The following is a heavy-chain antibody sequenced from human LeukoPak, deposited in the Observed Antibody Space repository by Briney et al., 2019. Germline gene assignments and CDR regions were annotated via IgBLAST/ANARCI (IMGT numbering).Heavy chain of an antibody. D-gene: IGHD1-26*01. J-gene: IGHJ4*02. Sequence: GGSLRLSCAASGFTFSSYSMNWVRQAPGKGLEWVAVIWSDGNNKYYVDSVKGRFTISRDNSKNTLYLQMNSLRAEDSAVYYCARDRGSGYSGSQGIDYWGQGALVTVSS. V-gene: IGHV3-33*08. CDR1: GFTFSSYS. CDR2: IWSDGNNK. CDR3: ARDRGSGYSGSQGIDY.